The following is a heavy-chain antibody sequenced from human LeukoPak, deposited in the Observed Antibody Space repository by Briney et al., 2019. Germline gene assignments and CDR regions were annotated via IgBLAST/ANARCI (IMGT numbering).Heavy chain of an antibody. V-gene: IGHV1-2*02. Sequence: ASVKVSCKASGYTFTGYYMHWVRQAPGQGLEWMGWINPNSGDTNYAQKFQGRVTMTRDTSISTAYMELSSLRSDDTAVYYCARAVSVAGTVGMCDYFDYWGQGTLVTVSS. CDR1: GYTFTGYY. CDR2: INPNSGDT. J-gene: IGHJ4*02. CDR3: ARAVSVAGTVGMCDYFDY. D-gene: IGHD6-19*01.